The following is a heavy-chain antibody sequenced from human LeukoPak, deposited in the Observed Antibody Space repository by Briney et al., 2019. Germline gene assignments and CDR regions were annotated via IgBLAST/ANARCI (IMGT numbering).Heavy chain of an antibody. CDR3: ARNLGSQQFDY. CDR1: GFTFSSHW. Sequence: GGSLRLSCAASGFTFSSHWIDWVRQAPGKGLEWVANINQDGSIKNFVDSVKGRFIISRDNTKNSVYLEINSPRVEDTAVYYCARNLGSQQFDYWGQGTQVTVSS. V-gene: IGHV3-7*01. D-gene: IGHD3-16*01. CDR2: INQDGSIK. J-gene: IGHJ4*02.